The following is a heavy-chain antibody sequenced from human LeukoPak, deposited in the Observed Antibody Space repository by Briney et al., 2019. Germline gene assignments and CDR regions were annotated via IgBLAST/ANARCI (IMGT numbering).Heavy chain of an antibody. Sequence: SETLSLTCTVSGGSISSSSYYCGWIRQPPGKGLEWIGSIYYSGSTYYNPSLKSRVTISVDTSKNQFSLKLSSVTAADTAVYYCARGELLQNYFDYWGQGTLVTVSS. CDR3: ARGELLQNYFDY. CDR1: GGSISSSSYY. CDR2: IYYSGST. D-gene: IGHD2-15*01. J-gene: IGHJ4*02. V-gene: IGHV4-39*07.